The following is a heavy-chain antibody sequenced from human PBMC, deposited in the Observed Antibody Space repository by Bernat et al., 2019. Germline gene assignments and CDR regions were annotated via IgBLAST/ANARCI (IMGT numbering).Heavy chain of an antibody. CDR2: ISFDGSNK. D-gene: IGHD3-10*01. J-gene: IGHJ5*02. V-gene: IGHV3-30*18. CDR1: GFTFISFG. Sequence: QVQLVESWGGVVQPGRSLRLSCAASGFTFISFGMPWARQAPGKGREWVAVISFDGSNKYYSDSVKGRFTISRDNSKNTLYLQMNSLSAEDTAVYYCAKDRNGSGSYGWFDHWGQGTLVTVSS. CDR3: AKDRNGSGSYGWFDH.